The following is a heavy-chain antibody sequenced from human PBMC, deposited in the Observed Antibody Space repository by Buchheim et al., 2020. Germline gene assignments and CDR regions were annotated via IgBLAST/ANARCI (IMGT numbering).Heavy chain of an antibody. V-gene: IGHV3-7*01. J-gene: IGHJ6*02. Sequence: EVQLVESGGGLVQPGGSLRLSCAASGFTFSSYWMSWVRQAPGKGLEWVANIKQDGSEKYYVDSVKGRFTISRDKAKNSLYLQMNSLRAEDTAVYYCARVRSSSGWSNYYYGMDVWGQGTT. CDR2: IKQDGSEK. CDR1: GFTFSSYW. CDR3: ARVRSSSGWSNYYYGMDV. D-gene: IGHD6-19*01.